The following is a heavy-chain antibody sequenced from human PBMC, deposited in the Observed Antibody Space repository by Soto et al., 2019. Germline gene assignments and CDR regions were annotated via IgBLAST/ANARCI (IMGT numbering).Heavy chain of an antibody. CDR1: GFSLSTSGVG. CDR3: AHNSGSCSARDY. V-gene: IGHV2-5*01. D-gene: IGHD1-26*01. Sequence: ITLKGSGPPLVKPTQTLTLTCTSSGFSLSTSGVGVGWIRQPPGKALEWLALLYWYDDKRYSPSRKSRLTITKDTSKNQVVLTMTNMDPVDTATSYCAHNSGSCSARDYWGQGTLVTVSS. CDR2: LYWYDDK. J-gene: IGHJ4*02.